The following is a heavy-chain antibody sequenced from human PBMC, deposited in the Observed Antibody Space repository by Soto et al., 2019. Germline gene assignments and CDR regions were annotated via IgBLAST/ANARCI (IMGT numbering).Heavy chain of an antibody. CDR1: PGAFSNDDYY. CDR3: ARARYAYFDY. V-gene: IGHV4-30-4*01. CDR2: IYYSWST. J-gene: IGHJ4*02. Sequence: SQTRSRTCTLSPGAFSNDDYYWRWIRQPPGKGLEWIGYIYYSWSTNSNPSLKSRVTQSVDTSKKQFSLTLRSVTAADTAVYYCARARYAYFDYWGQGTRVTVSS. D-gene: IGHD1-1*01.